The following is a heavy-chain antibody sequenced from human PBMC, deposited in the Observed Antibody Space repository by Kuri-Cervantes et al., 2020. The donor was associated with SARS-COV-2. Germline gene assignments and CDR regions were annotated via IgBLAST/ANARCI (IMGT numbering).Heavy chain of an antibody. Sequence: SETLSLTCAVYGGSFSGYYWSWIRQPPGKGLEWIGEINHSGSTNYNPSLMSRVTISVDTSKDQFSLKLSSVTAADTAVYYCASIVVVPAASGYYYYYGMDVWGQGTTVTVSS. CDR3: ASIVVVPAASGYYYYYGMDV. CDR2: INHSGST. CDR1: GGSFSGYY. D-gene: IGHD2-2*01. J-gene: IGHJ6*02. V-gene: IGHV4-34*01.